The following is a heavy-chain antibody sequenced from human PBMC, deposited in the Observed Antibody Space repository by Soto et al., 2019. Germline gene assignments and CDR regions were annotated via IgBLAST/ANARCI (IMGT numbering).Heavy chain of an antibody. CDR3: AHVPGSGQLLYSYYYYQDV. CDR1: GFSLTTRGVG. Sequence: QITLKESGPTLVKPTQTLTLTCTFSGFSLTTRGVGVGWIRQPPGKALEWLALIYWDDDKRYSPSLKSRLTITKDTSKNQVVLTLTNMDPVDTATYYCAHVPGSGQLLYSYYYYQDVWGKGATVAVS. J-gene: IGHJ6*03. V-gene: IGHV2-5*02. CDR2: IYWDDDK. D-gene: IGHD3-10*01.